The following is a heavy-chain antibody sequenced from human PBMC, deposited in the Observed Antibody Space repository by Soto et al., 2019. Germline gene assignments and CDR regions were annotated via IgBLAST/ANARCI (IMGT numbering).Heavy chain of an antibody. Sequence: QVQLVESGGGVVQPGRSLRLSCAASGFTFSSYGMHWVRQAPGKGLERVAVISYDGSNKYYADSVKGRFTISRDNSNKALYLQMNGPRAEYTAVYYCAKDHSGLGRYSYGYVGFTFDYWGQGTLVTVSS. D-gene: IGHD5-18*01. CDR2: ISYDGSNK. J-gene: IGHJ4*02. CDR3: AKDHSGLGRYSYGYVGFTFDY. CDR1: GFTFSSYG. V-gene: IGHV3-30*18.